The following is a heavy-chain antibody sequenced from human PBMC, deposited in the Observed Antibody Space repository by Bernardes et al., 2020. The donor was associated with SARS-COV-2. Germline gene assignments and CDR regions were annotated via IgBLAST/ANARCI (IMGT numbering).Heavy chain of an antibody. CDR2: ISGSGGST. Sequence: GWSLRLSCAASGFTFSNYAMSWVRRAPGKGLEWVSGISGSGGSTYYADSVKGRFTISRDNSKNTLYLQMNSLRAEDTAVYYCAKDRNSGSRGAFDIWGQGTMVSVSS. V-gene: IGHV3-23*01. CDR3: AKDRNSGSRGAFDI. J-gene: IGHJ3*02. D-gene: IGHD3-10*01. CDR1: GFTFSNYA.